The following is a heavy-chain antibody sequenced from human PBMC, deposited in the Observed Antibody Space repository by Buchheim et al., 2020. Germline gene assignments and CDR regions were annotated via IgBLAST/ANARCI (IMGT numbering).Heavy chain of an antibody. D-gene: IGHD6-13*01. CDR3: ARSHSRSWAIDY. J-gene: IGHJ4*02. V-gene: IGHV1-2*04. CDR2: INPNSGGT. CDR1: GYTFTGHY. Sequence: QVQLVQSGAEVKKPGASVKVSCKASGYTFTGHYMHWMRQAPGQGLEWMGWINPNSGGTNYPQKFQGWVTMTRDTSMSTAYIELSRLKSDDTALYYCARSHSRSWAIDYWGQGTL.